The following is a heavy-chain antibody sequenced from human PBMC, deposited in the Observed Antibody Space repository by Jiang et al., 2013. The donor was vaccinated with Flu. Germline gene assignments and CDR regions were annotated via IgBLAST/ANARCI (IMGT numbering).Heavy chain of an antibody. CDR1: GGSVSSGSYY. CDR2: IYYSGST. Sequence: GPGLVKPSETLSLTCTVSGGSVSSGSYYWSWIRQPPGKGLEWIGYIYYSGSTNYNPSLKSRVTISVDTSKNQFSLKLSSVTAADTAVYYCARTSAGVFDYWGRGTRGHRLL. CDR3: ARTSAGVFDY. V-gene: IGHV4-61*01. D-gene: IGHD2-8*02. J-gene: IGHJ4*01.